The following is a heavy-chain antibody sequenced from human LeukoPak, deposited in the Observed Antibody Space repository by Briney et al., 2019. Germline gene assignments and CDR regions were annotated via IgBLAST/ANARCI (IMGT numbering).Heavy chain of an antibody. J-gene: IGHJ4*02. CDR3: ARDLPLNYDFWSGYYTGTASYFDY. CDR1: GFTFSSYA. Sequence: TGGSLRLSCAASGFTFSSYAMHWVRQTPGKGLEWVAVISYDGSNKYYADSVKGRFTISRDNSKNTLYLQMNSLRAEDTAVYYCARDLPLNYDFWSGYYTGTASYFDYWGQGTLVTVSS. D-gene: IGHD3-3*01. CDR2: ISYDGSNK. V-gene: IGHV3-30-3*01.